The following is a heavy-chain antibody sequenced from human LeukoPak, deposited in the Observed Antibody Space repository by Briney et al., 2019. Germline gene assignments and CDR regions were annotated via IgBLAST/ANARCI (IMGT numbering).Heavy chain of an antibody. Sequence: PSETLSLTCTVSGGSISSSSYYWGWIRQSPGKGLDWIGSIYYSGSTYYNPSLKSRVTISVDTSKNQFSLKLSSVTAADTAVYYCARLSSYVWGSYRYTSYFDYWGQGTLVTVSS. J-gene: IGHJ4*02. CDR3: ARLSSYVWGSYRYTSYFDY. V-gene: IGHV4-39*01. D-gene: IGHD3-16*02. CDR2: IYYSGST. CDR1: GGSISSSSYY.